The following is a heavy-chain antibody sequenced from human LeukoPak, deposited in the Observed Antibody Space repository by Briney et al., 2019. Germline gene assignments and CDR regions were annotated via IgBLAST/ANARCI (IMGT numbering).Heavy chain of an antibody. D-gene: IGHD2-15*01. CDR3: ARVKPGYCSGGTCYFDS. CDR2: VYSSGSP. CDR1: GGSISSYF. J-gene: IGHJ4*02. Sequence: SETLSLTCTVSGGSISSYFWSWVRQPAGERLEWIGRVYSSGSPNYNPSLKSRVTISVDTSKNQFSLKLSSVTAADTAVYYCARVKPGYCSGGTCYFDSWGQGTLVTVSS. V-gene: IGHV4-4*07.